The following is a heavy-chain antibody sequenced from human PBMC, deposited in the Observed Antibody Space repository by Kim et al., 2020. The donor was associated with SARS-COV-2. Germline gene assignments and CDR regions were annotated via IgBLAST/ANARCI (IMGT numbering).Heavy chain of an antibody. J-gene: IGHJ6*02. CDR1: GYTFTNYA. Sequence: ASVKVSCKASGYTFTNYAMNWVRQAPGQRPEWMGWIDTNTGNPTYAQAFTGRFVFSLDTSVSTAYLQISNLKAEDSAVYYCAPSDIFGSGTFYGMDVWGQGTTVTVS. V-gene: IGHV7-4-1*02. CDR2: IDTNTGNP. CDR3: APSDIFGSGTFYGMDV. D-gene: IGHD3-10*01.